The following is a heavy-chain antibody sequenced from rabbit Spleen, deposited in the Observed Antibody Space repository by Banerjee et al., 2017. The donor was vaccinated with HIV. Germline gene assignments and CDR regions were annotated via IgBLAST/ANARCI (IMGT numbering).Heavy chain of an antibody. Sequence: QEQLEESGGGLVKPGASLTLTCTASGFSFSSNYYMCWVRPAPGKGLEWIACIDVGSSGSTYYASWVNGRFTISKTSSTTVTLQMTSLTAADTATYFCARLMTYGYAGFGYATLDWLDLWGPGTLVTVS. CDR1: GFSFSSNYY. J-gene: IGHJ5*01. CDR2: IDVGSSGST. D-gene: IGHD6-1*01. CDR3: ARLMTYGYAGFGYATLDWLDL. V-gene: IGHV1S45*01.